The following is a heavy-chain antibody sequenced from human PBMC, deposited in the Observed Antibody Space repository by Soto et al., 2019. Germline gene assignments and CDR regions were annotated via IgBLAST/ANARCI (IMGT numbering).Heavy chain of an antibody. CDR2: IYYSGST. J-gene: IGHJ3*02. D-gene: IGHD3-10*01. CDR1: GGSISSSSYY. V-gene: IGHV4-39*01. Sequence: SETLSLTCTVSGGSISSSSYYWGWIRQPPGKGLEWIGSIYYSGSTYYNPSLKSRVTISVDTSKNQFSLKLSSVTAADTAVYYCAKNGEGASFDIWGQGTMVTVSS. CDR3: AKNGEGASFDI.